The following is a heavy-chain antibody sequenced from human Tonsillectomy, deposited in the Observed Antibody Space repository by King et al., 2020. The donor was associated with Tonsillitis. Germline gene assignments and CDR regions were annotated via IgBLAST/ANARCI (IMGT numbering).Heavy chain of an antibody. D-gene: IGHD2-2*01. Sequence: VQLVESGGGVVQPGRSLRLSCAASGFTFSNYAMHWVRQAPGRGLEWVAVISYDGSNKYYADSVKGRFTISRDNSKNTLYLQMNSLRAEDTAVYYCARVGSSVCYGSWGHGTLVTVSS. CDR1: GFTFSNYA. V-gene: IGHV3-30-3*01. J-gene: IGHJ5*01. CDR3: ARVGSSVCYGS. CDR2: ISYDGSNK.